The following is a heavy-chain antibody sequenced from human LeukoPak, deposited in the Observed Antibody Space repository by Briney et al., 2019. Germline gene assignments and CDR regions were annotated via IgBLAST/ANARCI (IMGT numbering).Heavy chain of an antibody. D-gene: IGHD6-13*01. J-gene: IGHJ4*02. CDR2: IYHSGST. CDR3: ARDLAAAPRAFDY. V-gene: IGHV4-4*02. Sequence: PSETLPLTCAVSGGSISSSNWWSWVRQPPGKGLGWIGEIYHSGSTNYNPSLKSRVTISVDKSKNQFSLKLSSVTAADTAVYYCARDLAAAPRAFDYWGQGTLVTVSS. CDR1: GGSISSSNW.